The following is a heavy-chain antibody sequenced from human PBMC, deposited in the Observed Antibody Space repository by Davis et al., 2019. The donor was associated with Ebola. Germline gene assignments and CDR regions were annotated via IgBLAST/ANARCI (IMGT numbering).Heavy chain of an antibody. J-gene: IGHJ4*02. D-gene: IGHD5-12*01. Sequence: GESLKISCSASGFTFSSFAMHWVRQAPGKGLKYISAISSSGGSTYYADSVKGRFTISRHSSENTVFLQMNSLRPDDTAVYYCARDPPQSGGYVWGQGTLVTVSS. CDR1: GFTFSSFA. CDR2: ISSSGGST. CDR3: ARDPPQSGGYV. V-gene: IGHV3-64*04.